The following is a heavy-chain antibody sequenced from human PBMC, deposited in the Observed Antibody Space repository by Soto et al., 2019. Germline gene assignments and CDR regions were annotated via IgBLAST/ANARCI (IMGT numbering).Heavy chain of an antibody. Sequence: ASVKFSCKASGYTFTSYDINWVRQATGQGLEWMGWMNPNCGNTGYAQKFQGRVTMTRNTSISTAYMELSSLLSEDTAVYYCATAGASTETLYGMDVWVQGTTVTVSS. D-gene: IGHD4-17*01. J-gene: IGHJ6*02. V-gene: IGHV1-8*01. CDR1: GYTFTSYD. CDR3: ATAGASTETLYGMDV. CDR2: MNPNCGNT.